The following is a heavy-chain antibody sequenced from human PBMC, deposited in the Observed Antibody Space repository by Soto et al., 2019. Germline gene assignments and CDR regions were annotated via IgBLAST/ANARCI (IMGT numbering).Heavy chain of an antibody. CDR1: CGSVSGASYY. J-gene: IGHJ4*02. CDR3: ARGLDFYGSGSPDLNGY. V-gene: IGHV4-61*01. Sequence: SETLSLTCTVSCGSVSGASYYWSWIRQPPGKGLEWIGNINHSGATNYNPSLKTRVTISVDTSKKQFSLKLRSVTSADTAVYYCARGLDFYGSGSPDLNGYWGQGTLVTVSS. D-gene: IGHD3-10*01. CDR2: INHSGAT.